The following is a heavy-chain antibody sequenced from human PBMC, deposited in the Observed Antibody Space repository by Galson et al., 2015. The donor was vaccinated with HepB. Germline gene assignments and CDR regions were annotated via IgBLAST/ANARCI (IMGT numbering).Heavy chain of an antibody. V-gene: IGHV1-18*04. CDR3: ARQSPTEDTEVVPTTIVRSDYYGMDV. CDR1: GFSISNYG. D-gene: IGHD2-2*02. J-gene: IGHJ6*02. CDR2: ISGDNGNT. Sequence: SGFSISNYGIIWVRQAPGQGLEWMGWISGDNGNTDYAQKAQGRVIMTTDTSTNTVYMQLTGLRSDDTAVYYCARQSPTEDTEVVPTTIVRSDYYGMDVWGQGTTVTVSS.